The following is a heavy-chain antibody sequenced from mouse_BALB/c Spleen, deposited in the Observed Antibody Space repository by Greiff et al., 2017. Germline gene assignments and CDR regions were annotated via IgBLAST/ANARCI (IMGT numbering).Heavy chain of an antibody. V-gene: IGHV14-3*02. CDR2: IDPANGNT. CDR3: ARGDGFGDFDY. J-gene: IGHJ2*01. CDR1: GFNIKDTY. D-gene: IGHD3-3*01. Sequence: EVQLQQSGAELVKPGASVKLSCTASGFNIKDTYMHWVKQRPEQGLEWIGRIDPANGNTKYDPKFQGKATITADTSSNTAYLQLSSLTSEDTAVYYCARGDGFGDFDYWGQGTTLTVSS.